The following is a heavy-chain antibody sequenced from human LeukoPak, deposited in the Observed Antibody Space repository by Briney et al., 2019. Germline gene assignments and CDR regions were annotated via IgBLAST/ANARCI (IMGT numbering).Heavy chain of an antibody. CDR2: INWNGGSI. Sequence: PGGSLRLSCAAAGFNFDDYGMSWVRQAPGKGLEWVSGINWNGGSIGYGDSVKGRFTISRDNAKNSLYLQMNSLRAEGTAFYFCARGSPRWYSGSYNGYYYYGMDVWGQGTTVTVSS. J-gene: IGHJ6*02. V-gene: IGHV3-20*04. CDR3: ARGSPRWYSGSYNGYYYYGMDV. CDR1: GFNFDDYG. D-gene: IGHD1-26*01.